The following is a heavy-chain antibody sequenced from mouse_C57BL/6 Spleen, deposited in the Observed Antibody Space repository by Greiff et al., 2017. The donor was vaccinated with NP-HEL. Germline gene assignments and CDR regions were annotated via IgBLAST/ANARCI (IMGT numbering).Heavy chain of an antibody. J-gene: IGHJ1*03. D-gene: IGHD1-1*01. Sequence: QVQLQQPGAELVKPGASVKMSCKASGYTFTSYWITWVKQRPGQGLEWIGDIYPGSGSTNYNEKFKSKATLTVDTSSSTAYMQLSSLTSEDSAVYYCARLGLYYGSSYGYFDVWGTGTTVTVSS. CDR2: IYPGSGST. V-gene: IGHV1-55*01. CDR3: ARLGLYYGSSYGYFDV. CDR1: GYTFTSYW.